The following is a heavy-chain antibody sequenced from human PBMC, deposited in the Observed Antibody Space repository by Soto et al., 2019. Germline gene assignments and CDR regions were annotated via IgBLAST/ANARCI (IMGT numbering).Heavy chain of an antibody. Sequence: QVQLVQSGAEVKKPGSSVKVSCKASGGTFSSYAISWVRQAPGQGLEWMGGIIPIFGTANYEQKFQGRVTITANKSTSTAYMELSSLRSEDTAVYYCARDPTVTTVFYYGMDVWGQGTTVTVSS. D-gene: IGHD4-17*01. J-gene: IGHJ6*02. CDR2: IIPIFGTA. CDR3: ARDPTVTTVFYYGMDV. V-gene: IGHV1-69*06. CDR1: GGTFSSYA.